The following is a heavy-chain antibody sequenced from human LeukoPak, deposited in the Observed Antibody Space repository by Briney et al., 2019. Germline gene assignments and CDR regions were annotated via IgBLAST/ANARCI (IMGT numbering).Heavy chain of an antibody. Sequence: SETLSLTCTASGGSISSYFWSWIRQPPGMGLEWIGYVYYSGSPNYNPSLKSRVTISVDTAKNQFSLRLRSVTAADTAVYYCARVFDDYYDSSADPPLWFDPWGQGTLVTVSS. CDR2: VYYSGSP. V-gene: IGHV4-59*01. D-gene: IGHD3-22*01. CDR3: ARVFDDYYDSSADPPLWFDP. CDR1: GGSISSYF. J-gene: IGHJ5*02.